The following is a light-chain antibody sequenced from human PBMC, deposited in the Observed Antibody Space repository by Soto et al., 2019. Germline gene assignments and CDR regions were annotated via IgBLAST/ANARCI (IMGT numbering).Light chain of an antibody. CDR3: QQYGGSPPT. CDR2: GAS. J-gene: IGKJ1*01. Sequence: EIVLTQSPGTLSLSPGERATLSCRASQSVSSNYLAWYQRKPGQAPRLLIYGASSRATDIPNRFSGSGSVTDFTLTITRLEPEDFAVYFCQQYGGSPPTFGQGTKVEIK. V-gene: IGKV3-20*01. CDR1: QSVSSNY.